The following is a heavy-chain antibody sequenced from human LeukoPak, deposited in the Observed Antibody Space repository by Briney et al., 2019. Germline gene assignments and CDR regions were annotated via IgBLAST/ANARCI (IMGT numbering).Heavy chain of an antibody. V-gene: IGHV3-23*01. D-gene: IGHD3-22*01. CDR2: IYGSGETT. CDR1: GFTFSIYV. J-gene: IGHJ4*02. Sequence: PGGSLRLSCAASGFTFSIYVMTWVRQAPGKGLEWVSAIYGSGETTYCADSVKGRFTVSRDNSKNTLYLQMNGLRVEDTAVYYCVKAGLNADMILNSWGQGTLVTVSS. CDR3: VKAGLNADMILNS.